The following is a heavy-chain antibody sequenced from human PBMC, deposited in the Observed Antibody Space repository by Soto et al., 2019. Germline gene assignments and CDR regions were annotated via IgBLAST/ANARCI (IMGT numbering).Heavy chain of an antibody. CDR1: GGSISSYY. CDR3: ARERSGAAAGYYFDY. CDR2: IYYSGST. Sequence: SETLSLTCTVSGGSISSYYWSWIRQPPGKGLEWIGYIYYSGSTNYNPSLKSRVTISVDTSKNQFSLKLSSVTAADTAVYYCARERSGAAAGYYFDYWGQGTLVTVSS. V-gene: IGHV4-59*01. D-gene: IGHD6-13*01. J-gene: IGHJ4*02.